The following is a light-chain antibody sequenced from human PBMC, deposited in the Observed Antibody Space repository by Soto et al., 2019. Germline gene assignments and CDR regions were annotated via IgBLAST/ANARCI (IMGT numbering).Light chain of an antibody. Sequence: DTVMTQSPLSLPVTPGESASISCRSSQSLLHSNGYNYLDWYLQKPGQSPQLLIYLGSNRASGVPDRFSGSGSGTDFTLKISRVEAEDVGVYYCMQALQTPPYTFGQGTKLEIK. CDR3: MQALQTPPYT. CDR1: QSLLHSNGYNY. J-gene: IGKJ2*01. CDR2: LGS. V-gene: IGKV2-28*01.